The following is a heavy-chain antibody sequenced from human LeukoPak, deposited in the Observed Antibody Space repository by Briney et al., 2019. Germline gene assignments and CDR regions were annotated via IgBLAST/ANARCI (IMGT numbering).Heavy chain of an antibody. CDR1: GGSISSYY. Sequence: YPSETLSLTCAVSGGSISSYYWSWIRQPPGKGLEWIGYIYYSGSTNYNPSLKSRVTISVDTSKNQFSLKLSSVTAADTAVYYCARGVEGVAATRSRYYYYYMDVWGKGTTVTVSS. V-gene: IGHV4-59*01. J-gene: IGHJ6*03. D-gene: IGHD2-15*01. CDR2: IYYSGST. CDR3: ARGVEGVAATRSRYYYYYMDV.